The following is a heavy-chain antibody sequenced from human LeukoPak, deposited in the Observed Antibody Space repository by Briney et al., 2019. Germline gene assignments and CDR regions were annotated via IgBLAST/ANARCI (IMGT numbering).Heavy chain of an antibody. Sequence: GGSLRLSCTASGFTFRNYGMNWVRQAPGKGLEWVAGIWYDGSNKDYVDSVRGRFTISRDNSKNTLYLEMNSLTVEDTAVYYCARDIVVVPAAVRWFDPWGQGTLVTVSS. CDR3: ARDIVVVPAAVRWFDP. D-gene: IGHD2-2*01. CDR2: IWYDGSNK. V-gene: IGHV3-33*01. J-gene: IGHJ5*02. CDR1: GFTFRNYG.